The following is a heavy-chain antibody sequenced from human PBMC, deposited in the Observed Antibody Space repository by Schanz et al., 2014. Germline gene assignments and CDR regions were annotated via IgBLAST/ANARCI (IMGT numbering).Heavy chain of an antibody. CDR2: IIPILDKT. V-gene: IGHV1-69*02. D-gene: IGHD3-16*02. CDR1: GGTFSSST. Sequence: QVQLVQSGAEVKKPGSSVKVSCKASGGTFSSSTLTWVRQAPGQGLEWMGRIIPILDKTNYAQKFQGRVTMTADKSTSTVYMEVIGLRSEDTALYYCAKVDRTRYYAMDVWRQGTAVSVSS. J-gene: IGHJ6*02. CDR3: AKVDRTRYYAMDV.